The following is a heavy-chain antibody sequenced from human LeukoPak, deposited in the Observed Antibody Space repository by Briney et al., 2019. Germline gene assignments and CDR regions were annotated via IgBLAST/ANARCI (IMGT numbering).Heavy chain of an antibody. J-gene: IGHJ4*02. CDR1: GGTFSSYT. CDR2: IIPILGIA. V-gene: IGHV1-69*04. CDR3: ARDRDSSGWYRNDY. D-gene: IGHD6-19*01. Sequence: SVKASCKASGGTFSSYTISWVRQAPGQGLEWMGRIIPILGIANYAQKFQGRVTITADKSTSTAYMELSSLRSEDTAVYYCARDRDSSGWYRNDYWGQGTLVTVSS.